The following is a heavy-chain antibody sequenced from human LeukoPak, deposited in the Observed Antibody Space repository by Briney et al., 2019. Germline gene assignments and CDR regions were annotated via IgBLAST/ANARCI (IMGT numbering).Heavy chain of an antibody. CDR3: ARPQLLSPFDI. Sequence: ASVKVSCKTSGYTFTDYGITWVRQAPGQGLEWMGWISGYNGDTNYARKLQGRVTMTTDTSTSTAYMQLRSLRSDDTAVYYCARPQLLSPFDIWGQGTMVTVSS. CDR2: ISGYNGDT. D-gene: IGHD2-2*01. V-gene: IGHV1-18*01. J-gene: IGHJ3*02. CDR1: GYTFTDYG.